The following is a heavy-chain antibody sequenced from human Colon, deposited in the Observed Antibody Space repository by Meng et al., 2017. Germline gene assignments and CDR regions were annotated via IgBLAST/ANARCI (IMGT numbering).Heavy chain of an antibody. CDR2: TYYRSRLIN. Sequence: NPAMTHPPAVSISGSSVSGNSTAWNWYRRSHAGGLEWRGMTYYRSRLINEYAVSMNARITINTNTTKNQVSLHLNSMTPEDAAVYYCARGGGGHTYAVGYWAQGTLVTVSS. D-gene: IGHD5-18*01. V-gene: IGHV6-1*01. J-gene: IGHJ4*02. CDR1: GSSVSGNSTA. CDR3: ARGGGGHTYAVGY.